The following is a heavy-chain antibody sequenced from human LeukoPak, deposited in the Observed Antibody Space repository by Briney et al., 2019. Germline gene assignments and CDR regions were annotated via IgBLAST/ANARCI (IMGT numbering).Heavy chain of an antibody. V-gene: IGHV4-34*01. CDR3: ARELGNSGYDSEPISGFDY. CDR1: GGSFSGYY. Sequence: ASETLSLTCAVYGGSFSGYYWSWIRQPPGKGLEWIGEIDHSGSTNYNPSLKSRVTISVDTSKNQFSLKLCSVTAADTAVYYCARELGNSGYDSEPISGFDYWGQGTLVTVSS. CDR2: IDHSGST. J-gene: IGHJ4*02. D-gene: IGHD5-12*01.